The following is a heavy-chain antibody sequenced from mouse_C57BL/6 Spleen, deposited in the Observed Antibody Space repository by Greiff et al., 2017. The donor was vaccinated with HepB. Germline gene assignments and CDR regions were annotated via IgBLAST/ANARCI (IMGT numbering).Heavy chain of an antibody. D-gene: IGHD1-1*01. Sequence: QVQLQQPGAELVKPGASVKVSCKASGYTFTSYWMHWVKQRPGQGLEWIGRIHPSDGDTNYNQKFKGKATLTVDKSSSTAYMQLSSLTSEDSAVYYCAILYYGSSYEYFDVWGTGTTVTVSS. CDR2: IHPSDGDT. V-gene: IGHV1-74*01. J-gene: IGHJ1*03. CDR1: GYTFTSYW. CDR3: AILYYGSSYEYFDV.